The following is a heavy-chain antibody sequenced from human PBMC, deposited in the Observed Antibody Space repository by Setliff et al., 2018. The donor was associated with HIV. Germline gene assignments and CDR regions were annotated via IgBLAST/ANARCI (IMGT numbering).Heavy chain of an antibody. Sequence: PSETLSLTCSVSGGSVNSGGYYWSWIRQPAGKELEWIGHIYNDGSTIYNPSLKSRLTISLDTSKNEFSLRLTSVTAADTAVYYCARVDCSGGSCYSPAYWGQGTLVTVSS. CDR3: ARVDCSGGSCYSPAY. D-gene: IGHD2-15*01. J-gene: IGHJ4*02. V-gene: IGHV4-61*09. CDR2: IYNDGST. CDR1: GGSVNSGGYY.